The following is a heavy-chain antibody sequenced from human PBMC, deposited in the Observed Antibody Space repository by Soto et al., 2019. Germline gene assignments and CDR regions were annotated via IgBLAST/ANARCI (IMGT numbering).Heavy chain of an antibody. Sequence: SETLSLTCTVSGGSISSYYWSWIRQPPGKGLEWIGYIYHSGSTTYNPSLKSRVTISVDRSKNQFSLKLNSVTAADTAVYYCARGGLYSSPNWFDPWGQGTLVTVSS. CDR3: ARGGLYSSPNWFDP. J-gene: IGHJ5*02. D-gene: IGHD6-13*01. CDR1: GGSISSYY. V-gene: IGHV4-59*12. CDR2: IYHSGST.